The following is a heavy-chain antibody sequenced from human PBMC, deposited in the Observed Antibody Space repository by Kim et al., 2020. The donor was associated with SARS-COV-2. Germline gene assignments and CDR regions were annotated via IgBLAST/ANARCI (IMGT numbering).Heavy chain of an antibody. CDR1: GASITTDHYY. CDR3: TRDRDGASAGSLD. V-gene: IGHV4-30-4*01. J-gene: IGHJ4*01. Sequence: SETLSLTCIVSGASITTDHYYWTWIRQHPAQGLEWLGSIYFNGNTFYNTSLKTRLSISMDTTKNQFSLNLKSVTAADTATYYCTRDRDGASAGSLD. D-gene: IGHD6-13*01. CDR2: IYFNGNT.